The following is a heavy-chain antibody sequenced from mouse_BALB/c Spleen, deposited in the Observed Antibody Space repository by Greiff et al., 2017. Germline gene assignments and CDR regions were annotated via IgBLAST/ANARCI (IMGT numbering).Heavy chain of an antibody. Sequence: EVQGVESGGGLVKPVGSLKLSCAASGFTFSDYYMYWVRQTPEKRLEWVATISDGGSYTYYPDSVKGRFTISRDNAKNNLYLQMSSLKSEDTAMYYCARGDYYGSSYGFAYWGQGTLVTVSA. CDR3: ARGDYYGSSYGFAY. D-gene: IGHD1-1*01. V-gene: IGHV5-4*02. CDR1: GFTFSDYY. J-gene: IGHJ3*01. CDR2: ISDGGSYT.